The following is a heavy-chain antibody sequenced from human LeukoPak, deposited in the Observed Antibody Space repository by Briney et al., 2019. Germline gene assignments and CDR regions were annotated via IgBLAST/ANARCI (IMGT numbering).Heavy chain of an antibody. CDR2: FYSSGTT. V-gene: IGHV4-59*02. CDR3: ARVVRYSGSGICDS. Sequence: PSETLSLTCAVSGASVSGYYWSWIRQPPGKELEWIGYFYSSGTTNYNPSLNNRVNISVDTSKNQFSLKLSSVTAADTAVYYCARVVRYSGSGICDSWGQGTLVTVSS. D-gene: IGHD3-10*01. CDR1: GASVSGYY. J-gene: IGHJ4*02.